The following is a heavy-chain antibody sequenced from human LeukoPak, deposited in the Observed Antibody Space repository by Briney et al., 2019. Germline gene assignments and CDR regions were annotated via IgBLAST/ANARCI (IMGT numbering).Heavy chain of an antibody. CDR3: ARAPPRGLHGYSFDY. J-gene: IGHJ4*02. CDR2: MNPNSGNT. V-gene: IGHV1-8*02. Sequence: ASVKVSCKASGYTFKNYDINWVRQATGQGLEWMGWMNPNSGNTGFAQKFQDRVSMTRDTSINTAYMELTSLRSGDTAVYYCARAPPRGLHGYSFDYWGQGTVVTVCS. CDR1: GYTFKNYD. D-gene: IGHD5-24*01.